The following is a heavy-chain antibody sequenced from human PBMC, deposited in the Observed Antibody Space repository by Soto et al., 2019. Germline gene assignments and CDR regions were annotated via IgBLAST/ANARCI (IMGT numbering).Heavy chain of an antibody. V-gene: IGHV3-15*01. CDR1: GFTFSNAW. D-gene: IGHD6-13*01. CDR2: IKSKTDGGTT. J-gene: IGHJ4*02. Sequence: GESLKISCAASGFTFSNAWMSWVRQAPGKGLEWVGRIKSKTDGGTTDYAAPVKGRFTISRDDSKNTLYLQINSLKTEDTAVYYCTTEFPESSSWFDYWGQGTLVTVSS. CDR3: TTEFPESSSWFDY.